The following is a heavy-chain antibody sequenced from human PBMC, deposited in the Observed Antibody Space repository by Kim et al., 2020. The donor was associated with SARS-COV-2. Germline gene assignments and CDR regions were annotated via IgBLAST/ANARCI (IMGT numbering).Heavy chain of an antibody. V-gene: IGHV4-59*01. CDR3: ARAPYYYGSGSGMDV. D-gene: IGHD3-10*01. Sequence: PSLKSRVTISVDTSKNQFSLKLSSVTAADTAVYYCARAPYYYGSGSGMDVWGQGTTVTVSS. J-gene: IGHJ6*02.